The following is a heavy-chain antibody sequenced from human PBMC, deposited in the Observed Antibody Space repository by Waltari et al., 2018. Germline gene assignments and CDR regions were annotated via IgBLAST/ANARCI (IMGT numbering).Heavy chain of an antibody. CDR2: MSSGGSNI. V-gene: IGHV3-48*03. CDR3: AREGKTSRYSMIDY. D-gene: IGHD5-18*01. J-gene: IGHJ4*02. Sequence: EEQLVESGGGLVQPGGSLRLSCAAPGFTFSSYEMNWAGTAPGKGLEWVSKMSSGGSNIYYADSVKGRFTISRDNAKNSLYLQMNSLRAEDTAIYYCAREGKTSRYSMIDYWGQGTLVTVSS. CDR1: GFTFSSYE.